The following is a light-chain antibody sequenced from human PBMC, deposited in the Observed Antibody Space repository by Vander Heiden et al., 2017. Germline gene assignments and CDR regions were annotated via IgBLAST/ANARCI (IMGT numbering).Light chain of an antibody. V-gene: IGLV2-23*02. Sequence: QSALTQPASVSGSPGQSITISCTGTSSDVGSYNLVSWYQQHTGKAPKLMIYEVSKRPSGVSNRFSGSKSGNTASLTISGLQAEVEADYYCCSYAGSSTYWVFGGGTKLTVL. CDR3: CSYAGSSTYWV. J-gene: IGLJ3*02. CDR2: EVS. CDR1: SSDVGSYNL.